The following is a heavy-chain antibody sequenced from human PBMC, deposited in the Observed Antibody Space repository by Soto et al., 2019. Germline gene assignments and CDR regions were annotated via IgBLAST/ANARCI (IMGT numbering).Heavy chain of an antibody. Sequence: KPSETLSLTCAVSGGSISSGGYSWSWIRQPPGKGLEWSGYIYHSGSTYYNPSLKSRVTISVDRSKNQFSLKLSSVTAADTAVYYCARDTPVAERAFDIWGQGTMVTVSS. CDR3: ARDTPVAERAFDI. D-gene: IGHD2-15*01. CDR1: GGSISSGGYS. V-gene: IGHV4-30-2*01. J-gene: IGHJ3*02. CDR2: IYHSGST.